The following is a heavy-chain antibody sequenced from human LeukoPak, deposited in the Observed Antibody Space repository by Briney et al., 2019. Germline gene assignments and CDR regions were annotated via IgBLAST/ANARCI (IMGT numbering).Heavy chain of an antibody. CDR1: GLTFSRYA. V-gene: IGHV3-30*02. J-gene: IGHJ4*02. D-gene: IGHD5-24*01. CDR2: IRYDGSNK. Sequence: GGSLRLSCAASGLTFSRYAMHWVRQAPRKGLEWVAFIRYDGSNKYYADSVKGRFTISRDNSKNSLYLQMNSLRPEDTAVYYCAKDRGDGYPTHVDYWGQGTLVTVFS. CDR3: AKDRGDGYPTHVDY.